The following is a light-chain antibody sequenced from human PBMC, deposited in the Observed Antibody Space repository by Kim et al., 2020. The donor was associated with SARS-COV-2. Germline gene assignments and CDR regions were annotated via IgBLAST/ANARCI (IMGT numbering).Light chain of an antibody. V-gene: IGLV3-21*01. CDR2: YDT. CDR3: QVWDTSSDHPV. Sequence: APGKTARITCGGNNIGGKSVHWYQQKTGQAPVLVIYYDTNRPSGIPERFSGSNSGNTATLTISRVEAGDEADYYCQVWDTSSDHPVFGGGTKVTVL. J-gene: IGLJ2*01. CDR1: NIGGKS.